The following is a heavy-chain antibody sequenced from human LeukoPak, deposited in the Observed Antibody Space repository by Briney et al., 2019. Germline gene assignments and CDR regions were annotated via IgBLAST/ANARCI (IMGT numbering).Heavy chain of an antibody. CDR3: AREGAVAGTGVFDY. D-gene: IGHD6-19*01. CDR1: GYTFTSYY. CDR2: IIPILGIA. J-gene: IGHJ4*02. V-gene: IGHV1-69*04. Sequence: GASVKVSCKASGYTFTSYYMHWVRQAPGQGLEWMGRIIPILGIANYAQKFQGRVTITADKSTSTAYMELSSLRSEDTAVYYCAREGAVAGTGVFDYWGQGTLVTVSS.